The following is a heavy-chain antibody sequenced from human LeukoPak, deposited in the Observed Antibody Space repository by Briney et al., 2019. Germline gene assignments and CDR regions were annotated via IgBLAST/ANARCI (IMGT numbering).Heavy chain of an antibody. CDR3: ARVHHYFDIAFDY. V-gene: IGHV1-46*01. CDR1: GYSFTSYY. Sequence: ASVKVSCKTSGYSFTSYYIHWVRQAPGQGLEWMGMINPSGGSTNYAQTFQGRVTMTRDISTITVYMELSSLRSEDTAVYYCARVHHYFDIAFDYWGQGTLVTVSS. D-gene: IGHD3-22*01. J-gene: IGHJ4*02. CDR2: INPSGGST.